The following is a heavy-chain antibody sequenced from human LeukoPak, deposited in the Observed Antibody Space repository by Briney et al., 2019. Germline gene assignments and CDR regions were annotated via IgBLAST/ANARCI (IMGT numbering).Heavy chain of an antibody. CDR2: ISYDGSNK. CDR1: GFTFSSYG. D-gene: IGHD2-2*01. Sequence: GGSLRLSCAASGFTFSSYGMHWVRQAPGKGLEWVAVISYDGSNKYYADSVKGRSTISRDNSKNTLYLQMNSLRAEDTAVYYCAKVYLSIVVVPAADYWGQGTLVTVSS. J-gene: IGHJ4*02. CDR3: AKVYLSIVVVPAADY. V-gene: IGHV3-30*18.